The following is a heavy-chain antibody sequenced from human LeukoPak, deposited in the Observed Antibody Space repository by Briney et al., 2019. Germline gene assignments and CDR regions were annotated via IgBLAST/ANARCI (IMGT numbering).Heavy chain of an antibody. CDR1: GFTFSSYA. D-gene: IGHD2-21*02. J-gene: IGHJ4*02. CDR2: ISYDGSNK. CDR3: ARDPNAARHIVVVTAIQD. V-gene: IGHV3-30-3*01. Sequence: QPGGSLRLSCAASGFTFSSYAMHWVRQAPGKGLEWVAVISYDGSNKYYADSVKGRFTISRDNSKNTLYLQMNSLRAEDTAVYYCARDPNAARHIVVVTAIQDWGQGTLVTVSS.